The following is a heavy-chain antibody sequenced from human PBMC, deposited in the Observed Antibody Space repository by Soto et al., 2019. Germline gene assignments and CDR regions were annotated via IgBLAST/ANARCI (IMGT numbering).Heavy chain of an antibody. D-gene: IGHD3-9*01. J-gene: IGHJ5*02. CDR1: GGSISSSSYY. CDR3: ASRVVMSDNFEGNWLDP. CDR2: IYYSGRT. V-gene: IGHV4-39*01. Sequence: SETLSLTCTVSGGSISSSSYYWGWIRQPPGKGLEWIGTIYYSGRTYYNPSLKSRVTISVDTSKNQFSLKLSSVTAADTAIYYCASRVVMSDNFEGNWLDPWGQGTLVTVSS.